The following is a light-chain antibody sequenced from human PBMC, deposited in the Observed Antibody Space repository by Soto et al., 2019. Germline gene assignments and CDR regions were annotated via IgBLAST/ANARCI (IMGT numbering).Light chain of an antibody. CDR2: DVR. J-gene: IGLJ3*02. Sequence: QSALTQPRSASGSPGQSVTISCIGTSSDVGSDDHVSRYQQHPDKAPKLMVYDVRERPSGVPDRFSGSKSGNAASLAISGLQAEAEADCSCFPQAGRVFGGGTKLTVL. CDR1: SSDVGSDDH. CDR3: FPQAGRV. V-gene: IGLV2-11*01.